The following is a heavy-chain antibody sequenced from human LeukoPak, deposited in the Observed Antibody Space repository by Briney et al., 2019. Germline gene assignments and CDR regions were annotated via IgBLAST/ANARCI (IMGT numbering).Heavy chain of an antibody. CDR2: INPNSGDT. V-gene: IGHV1-2*06. Sequence: GASVKVSCRASGYTFTGYHMHWVRQAPGQGLEWMGRINPNSGDTNYAQNFQGRVTMTRDTSINTAYMEPSRLRSDDTAVYYCARDYCSSTSCLFDYWGQGTLVTVSS. D-gene: IGHD2-2*01. CDR3: ARDYCSSTSCLFDY. CDR1: GYTFTGYH. J-gene: IGHJ4*02.